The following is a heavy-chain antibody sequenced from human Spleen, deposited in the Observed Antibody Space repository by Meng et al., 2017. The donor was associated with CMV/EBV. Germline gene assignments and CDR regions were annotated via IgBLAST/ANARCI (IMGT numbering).Heavy chain of an antibody. CDR2: INYDGSST. V-gene: IGHV3-74*01. J-gene: IGHJ4*02. CDR3: AILSGEARPGSDF. D-gene: IGHD6-6*01. Sequence: GVSLRLSCAASGFTFSTYWMHWVRQAPGKGLQWFSQINYDGSSTGYADSVKGRFTISRDNAKNTLHLQMNSLRVDDTAVYYCAILSGEARPGSDFWGQGTLVTVSS. CDR1: GFTFSTYW.